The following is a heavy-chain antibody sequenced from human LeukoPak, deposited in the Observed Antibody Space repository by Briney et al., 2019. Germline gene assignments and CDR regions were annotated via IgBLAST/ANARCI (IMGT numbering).Heavy chain of an antibody. J-gene: IGHJ4*02. CDR2: FDPGDGET. CDR3: ATLAPRYQLLAFDY. CDR1: GYTLTELS. Sequence: GASVKVSCKVSGYTLTELSMHWVRQAPGKGLEWMGGFDPGDGETIYAQKFQGRVTMTEDTSTDTAYMELSSLRSEDTAVYYCATLAPRYQLLAFDYWGQGTLVTVSS. D-gene: IGHD2-2*01. V-gene: IGHV1-24*01.